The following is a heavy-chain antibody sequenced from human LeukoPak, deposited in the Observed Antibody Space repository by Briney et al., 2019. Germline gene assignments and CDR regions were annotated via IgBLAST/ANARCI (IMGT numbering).Heavy chain of an antibody. CDR2: IHSGGST. CDR1: GFTVSSNF. D-gene: IGHD6-19*01. CDR3: ARGTDTSGWLDY. V-gene: IGHV3-53*01. J-gene: IGHJ4*02. Sequence: GSLRLSCAASGFTVSSNFMSWVRQAPGKGLEWVSVIHSGGSTYYTDSVKGRFTISRDNSKNTLYFQMNSLRAEDTAVYYCARGTDTSGWLDYWGQGTLVTVSS.